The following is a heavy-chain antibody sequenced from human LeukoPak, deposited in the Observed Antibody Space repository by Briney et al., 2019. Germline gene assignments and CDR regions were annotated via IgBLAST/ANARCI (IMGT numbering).Heavy chain of an antibody. J-gene: IGHJ4*02. CDR2: IYTSGTT. CDR3: AALSPGYLNY. D-gene: IGHD3-9*01. V-gene: IGHV4-61*02. CDR1: GGSISSGTYC. Sequence: SETLSLTCTVSGGSISSGTYCWSWIRQPAGKGLEWIGRIYTSGTTNYNPSLKSRVTISVDTSKNQFSLKLSSVTAADTAVYYCAALSPGYLNYWGQGTLVTVSS.